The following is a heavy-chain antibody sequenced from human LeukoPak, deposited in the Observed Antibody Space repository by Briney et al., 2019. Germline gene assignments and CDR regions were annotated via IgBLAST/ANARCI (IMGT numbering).Heavy chain of an antibody. V-gene: IGHV3-7*01. J-gene: IGHJ4*02. CDR3: VVSVGEN. CDR1: GFSVSRQW. D-gene: IGHD3-10*01. CDR2: MNNDGSQR. Sequence: PGGSLRLSCAVSGFSVSRQWMTWVRQAPGKGLEWVANMNNDGSQRYYLDSVKGRFTISKDNGKNSVVLQMNSLRAEDTAVYYWVVSVGENGGQETLVTVST.